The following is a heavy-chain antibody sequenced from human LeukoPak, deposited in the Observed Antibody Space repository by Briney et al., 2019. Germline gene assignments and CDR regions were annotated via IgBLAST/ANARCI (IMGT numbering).Heavy chain of an antibody. CDR3: ARGSFYFDSSGYQYYFDY. CDR2: IYTSGST. J-gene: IGHJ4*02. V-gene: IGHV4-61*02. Sequence: SETLSLTFTVSGGSISSGSYYWSWIRQPAGKGLEWIGRIYTSGSTNYNPSLKGRVTISVDTSKNQFSLKLSSVTAADTAVYYCARGSFYFDSSGYQYYFDYWGQGTLVTVSS. D-gene: IGHD3-22*01. CDR1: GGSISSGSYY.